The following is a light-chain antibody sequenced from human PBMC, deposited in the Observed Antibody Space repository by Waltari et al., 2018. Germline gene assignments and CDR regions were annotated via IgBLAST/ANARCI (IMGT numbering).Light chain of an antibody. CDR1: QDISNY. V-gene: IGKV1-33*01. Sequence: DIQMTQSPSSLSASVGDRVTITCQESQDISNYLNWYQQKPGTAPKLLIYDASNLDSGVPSRFSGSGSGTDFAVTISSLQPEDIATYYCQQYDNLPWTFGQGTKVEIK. CDR3: QQYDNLPWT. J-gene: IGKJ1*01. CDR2: DAS.